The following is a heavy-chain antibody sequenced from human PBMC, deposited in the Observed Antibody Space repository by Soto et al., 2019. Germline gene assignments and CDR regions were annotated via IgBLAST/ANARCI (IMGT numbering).Heavy chain of an antibody. J-gene: IGHJ5*02. D-gene: IGHD2-15*01. CDR3: AGDGVVVVVAATRHWFDP. V-gene: IGHV1-46*01. CDR1: GYTFTSYY. CDR2: INPSGGST. Sequence: QVQLVQSGAEVKKPGASVKVSCKASGYTFTSYYMHWVRQAPGQGLEWMGIINPSGGSTSYAQKFQGRVTMTRDTSTSTVYMELSSRRSEDTAVYYCAGDGVVVVVAATRHWFDPWGQGTLVTVSS.